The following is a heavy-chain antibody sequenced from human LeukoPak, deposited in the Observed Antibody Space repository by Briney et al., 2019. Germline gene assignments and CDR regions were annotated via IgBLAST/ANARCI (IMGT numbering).Heavy chain of an antibody. CDR2: IYYSGST. CDR3: AKWPID. D-gene: IGHD2-8*01. CDR1: GGSISSSNYY. J-gene: IGHJ4*02. Sequence: SETLSLTCTVSGGSISSSNYYWAWIRQPPGTGLECIGSIYYSGSTYYNPSLKSRVTISVDTSKNQFFLKVNSVTATDTAVYYCAKWPIDWGQGTLVTVSS. V-gene: IGHV4-39*01.